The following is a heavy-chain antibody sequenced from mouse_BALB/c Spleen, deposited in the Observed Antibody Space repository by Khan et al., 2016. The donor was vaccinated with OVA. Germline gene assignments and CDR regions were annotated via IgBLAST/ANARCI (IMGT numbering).Heavy chain of an antibody. J-gene: IGHJ4*01. CDR1: GYTFTSYT. CDR2: INPSSGYT. Sequence: QIQLVQSGAELARPGASVKMSCKASGYTFTSYTMHWVKQRPGQGLEWIGYINPSSGYTNYNQQFKDKATLTADKSSSTAYMQLSSLTSEDSAVYYCARRTTGYAMDYWGQGTSVTVSS. D-gene: IGHD2-14*01. CDR3: ARRTTGYAMDY. V-gene: IGHV1-4*01.